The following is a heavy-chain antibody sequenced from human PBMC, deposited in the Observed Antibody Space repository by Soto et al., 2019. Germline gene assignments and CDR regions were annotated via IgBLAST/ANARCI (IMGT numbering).Heavy chain of an antibody. CDR2: SGSGGST. V-gene: IGHV3-23*01. Sequence: SGSGGSTYYADSVKGRFTISRDNSKNTLYLQMNSLRAEDTAVYYCAKGAYEGATRAEYFQHWGQGSLVIVFS. D-gene: IGHD1-26*01. CDR3: AKGAYEGATRAEYFQH. J-gene: IGHJ1*01.